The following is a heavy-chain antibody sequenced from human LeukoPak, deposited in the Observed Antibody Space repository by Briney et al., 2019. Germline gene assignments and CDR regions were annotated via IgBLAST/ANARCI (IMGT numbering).Heavy chain of an antibody. CDR1: GGSISSGDYY. Sequence: SQTLSLTCTVSGGSISSGDYYWSWIRQPPGKGLEWIGYIYYSGSTYYNPSLKSRATISVDTSKNQFSLKLSSVTAADTAVYYCARVNYDYVWGSYRYDAFDIWGQGTMVTVSS. D-gene: IGHD3-16*02. V-gene: IGHV4-30-4*01. CDR3: ARVNYDYVWGSYRYDAFDI. J-gene: IGHJ3*02. CDR2: IYYSGST.